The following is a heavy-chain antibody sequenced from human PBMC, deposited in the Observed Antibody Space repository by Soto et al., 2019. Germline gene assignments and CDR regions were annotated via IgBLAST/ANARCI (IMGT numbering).Heavy chain of an antibody. Sequence: SETLSLTCTVSGASVSSTGHFWGWIRQPPGKGLEWLGRIYYGGNTDYNPSLKGRVTISKDMSRNQFSLNLSSVTAADTAVYYCARQNYRGTSTCFGYSGQASLVTVSS. D-gene: IGHD2-21*01. CDR2: IYYGGNT. V-gene: IGHV4-39*01. CDR1: GASVSSTGHF. J-gene: IGHJ4*02. CDR3: ARQNYRGTSTCFGY.